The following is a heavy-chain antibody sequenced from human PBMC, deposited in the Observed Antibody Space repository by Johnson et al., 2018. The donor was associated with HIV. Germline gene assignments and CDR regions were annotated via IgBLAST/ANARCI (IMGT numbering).Heavy chain of an antibody. D-gene: IGHD6-6*01. V-gene: IGHV3-30*04. J-gene: IGHJ3*02. Sequence: QMQLVESGGGVVQPGRSLRLSCAASGFTFSSYAMHWVRQAPGKGLEWVAVISYDGSNKYYADSVKGRFTISRDNSKNTLYLQMNSLRAEDTAVYYCARVEQLAGAAFDIWGQGKMVTVSS. CDR3: ARVEQLAGAAFDI. CDR1: GFTFSSYA. CDR2: ISYDGSNK.